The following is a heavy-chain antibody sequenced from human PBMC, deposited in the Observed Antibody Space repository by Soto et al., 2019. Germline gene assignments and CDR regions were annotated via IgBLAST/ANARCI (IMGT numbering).Heavy chain of an antibody. CDR3: AKAYQVWFSSGYYYFDY. CDR2: ISYDGSNK. J-gene: IGHJ4*02. Sequence: GGSLRLSCAASGFTFSSYGMHWFRQAPGKGLEWVAVISYDGSNKYYADSVKGRFTISRDNAKNTLYLQLNSLRADDTAVYYCAKAYQVWFSSGYYYFDYWGQGTLVTVSS. D-gene: IGHD3-22*01. CDR1: GFTFSSYG. V-gene: IGHV3-30*18.